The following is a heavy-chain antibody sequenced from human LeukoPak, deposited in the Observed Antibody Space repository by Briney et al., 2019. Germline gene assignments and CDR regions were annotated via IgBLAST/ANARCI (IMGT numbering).Heavy chain of an antibody. CDR1: GGSISSSSYY. V-gene: IGHV4-39*01. J-gene: IGHJ4*02. CDR2: IYYSGST. CDR3: ARPNDSSGYYYDPFDY. D-gene: IGHD3-22*01. Sequence: SETLSLTCTVSGGSISSSSYYWGWIRQPPGKGLEWIGSIYYSGSTYYNPSLKSRATISVDTSKNQFSLKLSSVTAAETAVYYCARPNDSSGYYYDPFDYWGQGTLVTVSS.